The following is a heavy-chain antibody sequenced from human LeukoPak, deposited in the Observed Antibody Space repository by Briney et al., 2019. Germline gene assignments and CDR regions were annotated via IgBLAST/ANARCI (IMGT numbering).Heavy chain of an antibody. CDR1: GFTFSSYS. Sequence: GGSLRLSCAASGFTFSSYSMHWVRQAPGKGLEWVSSISTSSIYIYYADSVKGRFTISRDNSKNTLYLQMNSLRAEDTAVYYCAKAGRRYSGSTSDIDYWGQGTLVTVSS. V-gene: IGHV3-21*04. CDR3: AKAGRRYSGSTSDIDY. D-gene: IGHD1-26*01. J-gene: IGHJ4*02. CDR2: ISTSSIYI.